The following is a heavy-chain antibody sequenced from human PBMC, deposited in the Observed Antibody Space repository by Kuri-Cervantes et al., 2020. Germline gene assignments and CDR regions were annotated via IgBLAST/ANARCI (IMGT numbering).Heavy chain of an antibody. D-gene: IGHD3/OR15-3a*01. CDR2: AYYSGST. V-gene: IGHV4-61*01. Sequence: SETLSLTCTVSGGSVSGGSSYWSWIRQPPGKGLPPPGYAYYSGSTRYNPSLKSRVTISVDTSKNQFSLKLSSVTAADTAVYYCAREWTGFDYWGQGTLVTVSS. CDR1: GGSVSGGSSY. J-gene: IGHJ4*02. CDR3: AREWTGFDY.